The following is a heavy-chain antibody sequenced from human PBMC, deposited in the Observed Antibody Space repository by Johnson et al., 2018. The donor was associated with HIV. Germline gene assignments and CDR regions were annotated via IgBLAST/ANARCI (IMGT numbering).Heavy chain of an antibody. CDR1: GFAFSSYA. D-gene: IGHD1-26*01. CDR3: ARGSEDAFDI. Sequence: QVQLVESGGGLVQPGGSLRLSCAASGFAFSSYAMHWVRQAPGKGLEWLAVISFDGANKYYSASVKGRFTISRDDSKNTLFLQMNSLRAGDTTVYYCARGSEDAFDIWGQGTMVTVSS. J-gene: IGHJ3*02. V-gene: IGHV3-30-3*01. CDR2: ISFDGANK.